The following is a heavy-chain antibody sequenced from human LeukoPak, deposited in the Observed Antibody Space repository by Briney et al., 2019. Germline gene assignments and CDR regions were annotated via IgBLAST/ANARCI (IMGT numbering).Heavy chain of an antibody. CDR1: QFTFSNYA. V-gene: IGHV3-23*01. Sequence: PGGSLRLSCAASQFTFSNYAINWVRQAPGRGLEWVSGISDTGDNTYYADSVKGRFTISRDNSKSTLYLQMNSLRVEDTAIYYCARGYYDILTGLGYWSQGTLVTVSS. CDR3: ARGYYDILTGLGY. J-gene: IGHJ4*02. CDR2: ISDTGDNT. D-gene: IGHD3-9*01.